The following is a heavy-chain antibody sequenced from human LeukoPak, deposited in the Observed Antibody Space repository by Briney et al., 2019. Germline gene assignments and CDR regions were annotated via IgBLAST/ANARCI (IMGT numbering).Heavy chain of an antibody. CDR2: IYYSGRT. V-gene: IGHV4-59*08. D-gene: IGHD6-13*01. CDR1: GGSISSYY. CDR3: VRRGSSSWRFDY. Sequence: SETLPLTCTVSGGSISSYYWSWIRQSPGKGLEWIGYIYYSGRTNYNPSLKSRATTSVDTSKNQFSLKLSSVTAADTAVYYRVRRGSSSWRFDYWGQGTLVTVSS. J-gene: IGHJ4*02.